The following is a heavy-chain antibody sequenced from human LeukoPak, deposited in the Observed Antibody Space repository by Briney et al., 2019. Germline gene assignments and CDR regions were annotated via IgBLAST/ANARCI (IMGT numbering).Heavy chain of an antibody. V-gene: IGHV3-23*01. J-gene: IGHJ4*02. CDR3: AKEYRITMVRGVMGAIGY. D-gene: IGHD3-10*01. Sequence: PGGSLRLSCAASGFTFSYYGMSWVRQAPGKGLEWVSAISGSGGSTYYADFVKGRFTISRDNSKNTLYLQMNSLRAEDTAVYYCAKEYRITMVRGVMGAIGYWGQGTLVTVSS. CDR1: GFTFSYYG. CDR2: ISGSGGST.